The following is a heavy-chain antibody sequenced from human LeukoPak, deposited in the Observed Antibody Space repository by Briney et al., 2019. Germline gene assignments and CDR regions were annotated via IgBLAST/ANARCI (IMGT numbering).Heavy chain of an antibody. CDR2: INHSGST. CDR1: GGSFSGYY. V-gene: IGHV4-34*01. J-gene: IGHJ6*04. Sequence: SETLSLTCAVYGGSFSGYYWSWIRQPPGKGLEWMGEINHSGSTNYNPSLKSRVTISVDTSKNQFSLKLSSVTAADTAVYYCARETGYSSGRKRRPHMDVWGKGTTVTVSS. D-gene: IGHD6-19*01. CDR3: ARETGYSSGRKRRPHMDV.